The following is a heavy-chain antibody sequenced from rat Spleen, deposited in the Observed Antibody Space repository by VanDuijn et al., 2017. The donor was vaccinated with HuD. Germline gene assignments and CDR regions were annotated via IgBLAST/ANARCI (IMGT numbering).Heavy chain of an antibody. CDR2: ISYDGSST. Sequence: EWVATISYDGSSTYYRDSVKGRFTVSRDIAKSTLYLQMNNLRSEDTATYYCARIYPYYFDYWGQGVMVTVSS. J-gene: IGHJ2*01. D-gene: IGHD1-2*01. V-gene: IGHV5-29*01. CDR3: ARIYPYYFDY.